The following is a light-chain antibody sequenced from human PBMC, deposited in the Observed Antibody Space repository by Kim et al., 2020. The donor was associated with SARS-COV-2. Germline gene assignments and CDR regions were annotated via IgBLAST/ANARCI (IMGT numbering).Light chain of an antibody. CDR1: QSITSSY. Sequence: SPGETATLSCRASQSITSSYLTCYQHKPRPPPRLLIGGASSSATGIPDRFSGSGAGTDSTLTIDRLQPEDVAVYYCQQYVTSLFTFGQGTRLEIK. CDR3: QQYVTSLFT. J-gene: IGKJ5*01. CDR2: GAS. V-gene: IGKV3-20*01.